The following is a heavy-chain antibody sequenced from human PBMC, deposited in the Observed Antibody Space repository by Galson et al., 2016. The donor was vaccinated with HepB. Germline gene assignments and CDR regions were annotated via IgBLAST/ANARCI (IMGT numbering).Heavy chain of an antibody. Sequence: SLRLSCAASGFTFSAYWMTWVRQAPGKGLEWVANIKEDGSEKYYVDPVKGRFTISRDNAKNSLFLQMNSLRGEDTAVYYCARFRWYAGSYVGDHWGQGTPVTVFS. J-gene: IGHJ4*02. CDR1: GFTFSAYW. D-gene: IGHD1-26*01. CDR3: ARFRWYAGSYVGDH. CDR2: IKEDGSEK. V-gene: IGHV3-7*03.